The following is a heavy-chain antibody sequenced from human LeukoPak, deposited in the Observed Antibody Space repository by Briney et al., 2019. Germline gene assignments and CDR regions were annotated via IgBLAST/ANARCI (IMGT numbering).Heavy chain of an antibody. J-gene: IGHJ4*02. D-gene: IGHD3-3*01. CDR3: ARVASEGVDY. CDR1: GGSISRYY. CDR2: IYYSGST. Sequence: PSETLSLTCTVSGGSISRYYWSWVRQPPGKGLEWIGYIYYSGSTNYNPSLKSRVTISVHTSKNQFSLKLSSVTAADTAVYYCARVASEGVDYWGQGTLVTVSS. V-gene: IGHV4-59*01.